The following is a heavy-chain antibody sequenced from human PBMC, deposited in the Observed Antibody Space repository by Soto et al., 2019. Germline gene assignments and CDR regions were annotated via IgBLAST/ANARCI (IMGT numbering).Heavy chain of an antibody. CDR2: ISAYNGNT. V-gene: IGHV1-18*01. CDR1: GYTFTIYG. CDR3: ARVAETGYSSSWYYPEYFQH. D-gene: IGHD6-13*01. Sequence: ASVKVSCKASGYTFTIYGIIWVRQAPGQGLEWMGWISAYNGNTNYAQKLQGRVTMTTDTSTSTAYMELRSLRSDDTAVYYCARVAETGYSSSWYYPEYFQHWGQGTLVTVSP. J-gene: IGHJ1*01.